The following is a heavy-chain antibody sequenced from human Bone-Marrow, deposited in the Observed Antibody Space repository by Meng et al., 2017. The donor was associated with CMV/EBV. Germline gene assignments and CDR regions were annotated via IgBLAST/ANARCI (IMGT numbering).Heavy chain of an antibody. D-gene: IGHD2-2*01. CDR3: AKGPIVVVTYFDY. Sequence: GESLKISCAASGFTFSNAWMSWVRQAPGKGLEWVGRIKSKTDGGTTDYAAPVKGRFTISRDDSKNTLYLQMNSLRAEDTAVYYCAKGPIVVVTYFDYWGQGTLVTVSS. CDR1: GFTFSNAW. J-gene: IGHJ4*02. V-gene: IGHV3-15*01. CDR2: IKSKTDGGTT.